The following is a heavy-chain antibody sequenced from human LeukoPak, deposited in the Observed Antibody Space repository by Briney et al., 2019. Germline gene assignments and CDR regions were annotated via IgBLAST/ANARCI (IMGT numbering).Heavy chain of an antibody. D-gene: IGHD2-21*02. Sequence: PGGSLRLSCAASGFTFSSYEMNWVRQAPGKGLEWVSYIYTSGTTINYSDSVRGRFTISRDNAKNSLYLQMNSLRAEDTAVYYCARDGHIVVVTAMDYWGQGTLVTVSS. CDR3: ARDGHIVVVTAMDY. V-gene: IGHV3-48*03. CDR2: IYTSGTTI. J-gene: IGHJ4*02. CDR1: GFTFSSYE.